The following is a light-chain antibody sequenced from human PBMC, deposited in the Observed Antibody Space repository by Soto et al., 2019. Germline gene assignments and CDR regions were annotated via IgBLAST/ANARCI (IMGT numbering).Light chain of an antibody. J-gene: IGLJ2*01. CDR1: GSSIGTNT. CDR3: AAWDGSLNNVL. Sequence: QSVLTQPPSASGTPGQRVTISCSGSGSSIGTNTVNWYRQLPGTTPKLLIYGDNQRPSGVPDRFSGSKSGTSASLAISGLQYEDEAEYYCAAWDGSLNNVLFGGGTKHTVL. V-gene: IGLV1-44*01. CDR2: GDN.